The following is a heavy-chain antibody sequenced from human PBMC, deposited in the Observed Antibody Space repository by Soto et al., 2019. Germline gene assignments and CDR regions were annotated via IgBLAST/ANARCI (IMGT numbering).Heavy chain of an antibody. CDR3: ANGRATYGLLTHDY. J-gene: IGHJ4*02. CDR1: GFSFRNYA. Sequence: PVGSLRLSCAASGFSFRNYAMSGVRQAPGKGLEWISTLTGSSSNTYYADSVKGRFAISRDNSRNTLYLQMRSLTAEDTAVYYCANGRATYGLLTHDYWGQGTLVTVSS. CDR2: LTGSSSNT. D-gene: IGHD3-9*01. V-gene: IGHV3-23*01.